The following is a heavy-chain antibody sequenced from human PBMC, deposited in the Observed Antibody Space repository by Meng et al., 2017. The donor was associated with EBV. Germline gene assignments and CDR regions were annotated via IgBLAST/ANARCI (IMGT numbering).Heavy chain of an antibody. CDR2: FLPTLGAP. Sequence: GQLGQSAAEVKKSGSSVKVSCKTSGGPFRNYAISWVRQAPGQGLEWLGGFLPTLGAPNYAQKFHGRVSITADESTSTHYMDLSSLRSEDTAVYYCASESGRGYTPDYWGQGTLVTVSS. CDR1: GGPFRNYA. CDR3: ASESGRGYTPDY. J-gene: IGHJ4*02. V-gene: IGHV1-69*01. D-gene: IGHD3-10*01.